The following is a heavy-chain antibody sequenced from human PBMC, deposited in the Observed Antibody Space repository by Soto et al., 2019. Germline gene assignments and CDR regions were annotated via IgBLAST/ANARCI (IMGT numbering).Heavy chain of an antibody. CDR1: VGSIYSYD. J-gene: IGHJ5*02. D-gene: IGHD2-15*01. CDR2: IYYSGYT. Sequence: SKTLSLTCSFSVGSIYSYDWGCIRRPPGKCLEWIGSIYYSGYTYYNPSLKSRVSMSVDTSTSHFSLNVNSVTAADTAVYYCARLVKRQLVESWGPRTPVSVSS. CDR3: ARLVKRQLVES. V-gene: IGHV4-59*12.